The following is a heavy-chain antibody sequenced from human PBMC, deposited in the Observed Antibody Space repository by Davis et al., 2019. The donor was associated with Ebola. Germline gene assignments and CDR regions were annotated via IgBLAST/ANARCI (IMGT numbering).Heavy chain of an antibody. D-gene: IGHD5-18*01. Sequence: PSETLSLTCTVSGGSISSSSYYWGWIRQPPGKGLEWIGSIYYSGSTYYNPSLKSRVTISVDTSKNQFSLKLSSVTAADTAVYYCAITKGYSYGRAYFDYWGQGTLVTVSS. CDR2: IYYSGST. CDR1: GGSISSSSYY. J-gene: IGHJ4*02. CDR3: AITKGYSYGRAYFDY. V-gene: IGHV4-39*01.